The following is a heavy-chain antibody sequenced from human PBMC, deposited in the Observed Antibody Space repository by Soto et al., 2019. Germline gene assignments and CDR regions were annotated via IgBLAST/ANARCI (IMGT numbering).Heavy chain of an antibody. Sequence: GGSLRLSCAASGFTFSSYAMSWVRQAPGKGLEWVSSISVSGGTTYYADSVKGRFTISRDNSKNTLYLQMSSLRAEDTAVYYCAKDDYGYWFDPWGQGTLVTVSS. J-gene: IGHJ5*02. CDR3: AKDDYGYWFDP. D-gene: IGHD4-17*01. CDR2: ISVSGGTT. V-gene: IGHV3-23*01. CDR1: GFTFSSYA.